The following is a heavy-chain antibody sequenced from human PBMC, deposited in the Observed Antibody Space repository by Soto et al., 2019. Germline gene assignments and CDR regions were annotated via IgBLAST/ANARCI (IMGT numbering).Heavy chain of an antibody. J-gene: IGHJ6*03. Sequence: QVQLVQSGAEVKKPGASVKVSCKASGYTFTSYDINWVRQATGQGLEWMGWMNPNSGNTGYAQKFQGRVTMTRNTGCSEKDRGGGTITRKNSISTASMEVRSRICEDATVYYCARWFFSDILFAYFLRSYYYYMDVWGKGTTVTVSS. CDR2: MNPNSGNT. V-gene: IGHV1-8*01. CDR1: GYTFTSYD. CDR3: MEVRSRICEDATVYYCARWFFSDILFAYFLRSYYYYMDV. D-gene: IGHD3-10*01.